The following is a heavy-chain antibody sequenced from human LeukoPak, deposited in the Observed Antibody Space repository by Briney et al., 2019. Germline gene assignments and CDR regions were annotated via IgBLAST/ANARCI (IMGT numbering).Heavy chain of an antibody. J-gene: IGHJ4*02. CDR1: GFTFSSYL. CDR2: INSDGSSI. V-gene: IGHV3-74*01. Sequence: GGSLRLSCAASGFTFSSYLMHWVRQAPGKGLVWVTRINSDGSSIRYADSVKGRFTISRDNAKNTLYLQMNSLRAEDTAVYYCARPDYGDHRFDSWGQGTLVTVSS. D-gene: IGHD4-17*01. CDR3: ARPDYGDHRFDS.